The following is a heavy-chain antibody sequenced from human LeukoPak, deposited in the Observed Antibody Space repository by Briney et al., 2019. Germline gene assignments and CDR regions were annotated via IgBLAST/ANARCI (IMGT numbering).Heavy chain of an antibody. Sequence: ASVKVSCKASGYTFTSYYMRWVRQAPGQGLEWLGIINPSGGSTSYAQKFQGRVTMTRDTSTSTVYMELSSLRSEDTAVYYCARERTTVTVGVDYWGQGTLVTVSS. CDR3: ARERTTVTVGVDY. CDR1: GYTFTSYY. CDR2: INPSGGST. J-gene: IGHJ4*02. D-gene: IGHD4-17*01. V-gene: IGHV1-46*01.